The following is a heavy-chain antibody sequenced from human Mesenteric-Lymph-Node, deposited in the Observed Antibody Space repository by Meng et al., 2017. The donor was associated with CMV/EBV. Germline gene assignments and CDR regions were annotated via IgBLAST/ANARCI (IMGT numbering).Heavy chain of an antibody. V-gene: IGHV1-18*01. D-gene: IGHD3-22*01. CDR2: ISAYNGNT. J-gene: IGHJ4*02. CDR3: ARDQDTARHYYDSSGYYLTTFVY. Sequence: WGRQAPGQGLEWMGRISAYNGNTNYAQKLQGRVTMTTDTSTSTAYMELRSLRSDDTAVYYCARDQDTARHYYDSSGYYLTTFVYWGQGTLVTVSS.